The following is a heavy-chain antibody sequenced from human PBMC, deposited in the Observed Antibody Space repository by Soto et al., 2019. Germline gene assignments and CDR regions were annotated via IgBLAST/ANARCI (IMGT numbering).Heavy chain of an antibody. Sequence: GGSLRLSCAASGFTFSSYWMHWVRQAPGKGLVWVSRINSDGSSTSYADSVKGRFTISRDNAKNTLYLQMNSLRAEDTAVYYCARSSGKRYFDWPELDYWGQGTLVTVSS. CDR3: ARSSGKRYFDWPELDY. CDR2: INSDGSST. D-gene: IGHD3-9*01. V-gene: IGHV3-74*01. J-gene: IGHJ4*02. CDR1: GFTFSSYW.